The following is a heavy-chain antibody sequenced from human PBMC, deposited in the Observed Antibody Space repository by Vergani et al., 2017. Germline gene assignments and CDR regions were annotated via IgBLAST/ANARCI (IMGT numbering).Heavy chain of an antibody. CDR3: ATAGAAYCRGASCYDFFEY. Sequence: QVQLVESGGGLVKPGGSLRLSCAASGFTFINAWMTWVRQAPGTGLEWVAVIWYDGSNKYYADSVKGRLTISRDNSKNTLYLQMNRLRTEDTAVDYCATAGAAYCRGASCYDFFEYWGQGTLVTVAS. V-gene: IGHV3-33*08. CDR1: GFTFINAW. J-gene: IGHJ4*02. D-gene: IGHD2-15*01. CDR2: IWYDGSNK.